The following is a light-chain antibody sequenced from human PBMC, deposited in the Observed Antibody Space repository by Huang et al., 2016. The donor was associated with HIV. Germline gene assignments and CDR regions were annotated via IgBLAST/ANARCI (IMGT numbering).Light chain of an antibody. J-gene: IGKJ2*01. V-gene: IGKV3-11*01. Sequence: EIVLTQSPATLSLSPVKRATLSCRASQSVSSYLTWYQQKPGSAPRLLIYDASKRATGIPARFSGSGSGTDFTLTISSLEPEDFAVYYCQQRSNWPLMYTFGQGTKLEIK. CDR2: DAS. CDR3: QQRSNWPLMYT. CDR1: QSVSSY.